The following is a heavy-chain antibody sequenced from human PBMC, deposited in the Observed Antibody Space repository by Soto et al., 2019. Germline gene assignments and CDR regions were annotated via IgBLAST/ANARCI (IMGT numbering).Heavy chain of an antibody. J-gene: IGHJ6*02. CDR2: IYPGDSDT. CDR1: GYSCASYW. V-gene: IGHV5-51*01. D-gene: IGHD1-1*01. Sequence: PGESLKIPCKGSGYSCASYWVGGVRQMPGKGLEWMGIIYPGDSDTRYSPSFQGQVTISADKSISTAYLQWSSLKASDTAMYYCARLAPTSYYYYGMDVWGQGTTVTVSS. CDR3: ARLAPTSYYYYGMDV.